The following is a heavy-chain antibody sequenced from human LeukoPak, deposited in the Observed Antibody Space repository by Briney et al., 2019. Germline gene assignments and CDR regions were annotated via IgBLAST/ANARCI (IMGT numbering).Heavy chain of an antibody. Sequence: ASVKVSCKASGYTFTGFYMHWVRQAPGQGLEWMGWINPNSGGTNYAQKFQGRVTMTRDTSISTAYMELSRLRSDDTAVYYCARERTLTSCYDYWGQGTLVTVSS. J-gene: IGHJ4*02. V-gene: IGHV1-2*02. CDR3: ARERTLTSCYDY. D-gene: IGHD2-15*01. CDR2: INPNSGGT. CDR1: GYTFTGFY.